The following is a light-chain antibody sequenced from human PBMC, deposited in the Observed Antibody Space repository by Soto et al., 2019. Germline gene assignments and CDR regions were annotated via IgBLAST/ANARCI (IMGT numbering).Light chain of an antibody. V-gene: IGLV1-51*01. CDR3: GTWDSSLSAGV. CDR2: ENY. J-gene: IGLJ3*02. Sequence: QSVLTQPPSVSAAPGQKVTISCSGSSSNIGKNYVSWYQQLPGTAPKLLIYENYKRPSGIPDRFSGSKSGTSATLGITGLQTGDEADYYCGTWDSSLSAGVFGGGTKVTVL. CDR1: SSNIGKNY.